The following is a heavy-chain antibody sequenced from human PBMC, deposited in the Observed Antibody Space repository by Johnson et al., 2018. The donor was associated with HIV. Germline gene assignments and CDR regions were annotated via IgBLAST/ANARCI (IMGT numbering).Heavy chain of an antibody. V-gene: IGHV3-20*04. Sequence: EVQLVESGGGVVRPGGSLRLSCAASGFTFDDYGMSWVRQAPGKGLEWVGRIKSKTDGGTTGYADSVKGRFTISRDNAKNSLSLQMNSLRAEDTAVYYCARDRRQQLVPGGAFDISGQGTMVTVSS. D-gene: IGHD6-13*01. CDR2: IKSKTDGGTT. J-gene: IGHJ3*02. CDR3: ARDRRQQLVPGGAFDI. CDR1: GFTFDDYG.